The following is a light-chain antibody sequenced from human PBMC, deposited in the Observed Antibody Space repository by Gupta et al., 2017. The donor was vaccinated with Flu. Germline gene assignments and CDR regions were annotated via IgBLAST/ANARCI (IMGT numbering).Light chain of an antibody. CDR2: DAI. J-gene: IGKJ1*01. V-gene: IGKV3-15*01. CDR1: QNIGNN. CDR3: QQYNNWPRT. Sequence: GETAILSCRASQNIGNNLGWHQQRPGQARRLLICDAIIRASEIPARFSGSGSGTHFTRTIDSLQYEDFALYCCQQYNNWPRTFGQGTKVDIK.